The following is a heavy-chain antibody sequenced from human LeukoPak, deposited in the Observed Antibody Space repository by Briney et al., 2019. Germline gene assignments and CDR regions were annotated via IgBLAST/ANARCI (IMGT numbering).Heavy chain of an antibody. D-gene: IGHD2-15*01. V-gene: IGHV1-69*13. CDR2: TIPIFGTA. J-gene: IGHJ4*02. CDR1: GGTFSSCA. Sequence: ASVKVSCKASGGTFSSCAISWVRQAPGQGLEWMGGTIPIFGTANYAQKFQGRVTITADESTSTAYMELSSLRSEDTAVYYCARVSACNGGSCYDNFDYWGQGTLVTVSS. CDR3: ARVSACNGGSCYDNFDY.